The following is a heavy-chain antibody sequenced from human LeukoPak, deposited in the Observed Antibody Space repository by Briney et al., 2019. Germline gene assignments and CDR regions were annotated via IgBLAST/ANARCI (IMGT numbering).Heavy chain of an antibody. Sequence: ETLSLTCAVYGGSFSGYYWSWVRQAPGKGLEWVSVIYSGGSTYYADSVKGRFTISRDNSKNTLYLQMNSLRAEDTAVYYCARDSNEYGMDVWGQGTTVTVSS. J-gene: IGHJ6*02. D-gene: IGHD1-1*01. CDR2: IYSGGST. V-gene: IGHV3-66*01. CDR3: ARDSNEYGMDV. CDR1: GGSFSGYY.